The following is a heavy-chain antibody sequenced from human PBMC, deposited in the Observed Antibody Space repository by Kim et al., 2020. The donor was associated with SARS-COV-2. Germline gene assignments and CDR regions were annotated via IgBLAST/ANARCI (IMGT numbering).Heavy chain of an antibody. Sequence: GGSLRLSCAASGFTFSNAWMSWVRQAPGKGLEWVGRIKSKTDGGTTDYAAPVKGRFTISRDDSKNTLYLQMNSLKTEDTAVYYCSMGELGNSFDYWGQGTLVTVSS. CDR2: IKSKTDGGTT. D-gene: IGHD3-16*01. CDR1: GFTFSNAW. CDR3: SMGELGNSFDY. J-gene: IGHJ4*02. V-gene: IGHV3-15*01.